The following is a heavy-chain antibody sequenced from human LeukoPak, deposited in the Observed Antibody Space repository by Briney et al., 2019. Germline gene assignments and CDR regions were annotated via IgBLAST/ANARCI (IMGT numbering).Heavy chain of an antibody. CDR3: ARGTTSYDS. V-gene: IGHV3-23*01. J-gene: IGHJ5*01. Sequence: GGSLRLSCAASGFTSSSYAMSWVRQAPGKGLEWVSVISGGGGSTYYSDSVKGRLTISRDNSKNTLYLQMSSLRVEDTAAYYCARGTTSYDSWGQGTLVTVSS. CDR1: GFTSSSYA. D-gene: IGHD1/OR15-1a*01. CDR2: ISGGGGST.